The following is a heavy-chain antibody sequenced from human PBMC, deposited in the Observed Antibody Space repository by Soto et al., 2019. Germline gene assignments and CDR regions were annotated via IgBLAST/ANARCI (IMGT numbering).Heavy chain of an antibody. CDR1: GFTFSNAW. CDR2: IKSKTDGGAT. J-gene: IGHJ4*02. CDR3: TTAGDSSSSADY. V-gene: IGHV3-15*01. D-gene: IGHD6-6*01. Sequence: GGSLRLSCAASGFTFSNAWMSWVRQAPGKGLEWVGRIKSKTDGGATDYAAPVKGRFTISRDDSKNTLYLQMNSLKTEDTAVYYCTTAGDSSSSADYWGQGTLVTVSS.